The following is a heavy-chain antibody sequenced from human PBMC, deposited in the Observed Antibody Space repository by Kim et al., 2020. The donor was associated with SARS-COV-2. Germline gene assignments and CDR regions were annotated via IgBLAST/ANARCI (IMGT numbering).Heavy chain of an antibody. J-gene: IGHJ4*02. CDR1: GYTFTGYY. CDR2: INPNSGGT. CDR3: ARDRARIAARYYFDY. D-gene: IGHD6-6*01. Sequence: ASVKVSCKASGYTFTGYYMHWVRQAPGQGLEWMGWINPNSGGTNYAQKFQGRVTMTRDTSISTAYMELSRLRSDDTAVYYCARDRARIAARYYFDYWGQGTLVTVSS. V-gene: IGHV1-2*02.